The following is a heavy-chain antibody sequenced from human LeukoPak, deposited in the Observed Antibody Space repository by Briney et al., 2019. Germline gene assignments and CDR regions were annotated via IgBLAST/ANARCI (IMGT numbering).Heavy chain of an antibody. CDR1: GFTFSSYG. V-gene: IGHV3-33*01. J-gene: IGHJ4*02. CDR3: ARRFYDYALPDY. Sequence: GGSLRLSCAASGFTFSSYGMHWVRQAPGKGLEWVAVIWYDGSNKYYADSVKGRFTISRDNSKNTLYLQMNSLRAEDTAVYYCARRFYDYALPDYWGQGTLVTVSS. D-gene: IGHD3-16*01. CDR2: IWYDGSNK.